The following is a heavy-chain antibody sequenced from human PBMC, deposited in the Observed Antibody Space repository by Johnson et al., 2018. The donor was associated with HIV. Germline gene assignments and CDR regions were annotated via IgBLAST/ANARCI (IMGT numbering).Heavy chain of an antibody. CDR2: IRSKANSYAT. V-gene: IGHV3-73*02. CDR1: GFTFSGSA. J-gene: IGHJ3*02. Sequence: VQLVESGGGLVQPGGSLKLSCAASGFTFSGSAMHWVREASGKGLEWVGRIRSKANSYATAYAASVKGRFTISRDDSKNTLYLQMNSLRAEDTALYYCAKVTPYSSSSSAFDIWGQGTMVTVSS. CDR3: AKVTPYSSSSSAFDI. D-gene: IGHD6-6*01.